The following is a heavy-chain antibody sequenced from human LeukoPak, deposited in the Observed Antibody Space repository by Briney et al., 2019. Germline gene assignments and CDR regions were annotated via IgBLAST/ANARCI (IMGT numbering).Heavy chain of an antibody. CDR3: AKGPDYDFWSGYPYYFDY. V-gene: IGHV3-23*01. Sequence: GGSLRLSCAASGFTFSSYAMSWVRQAPGKGLEWVSAISGSGGSTYYADSVKGRFTISRDNSKNTLYLQMNSLRAEDAAVYYCAKGPDYDFWSGYPYYFDYWGQGTLVTVSS. CDR1: GFTFSSYA. CDR2: ISGSGGST. J-gene: IGHJ4*02. D-gene: IGHD3-3*01.